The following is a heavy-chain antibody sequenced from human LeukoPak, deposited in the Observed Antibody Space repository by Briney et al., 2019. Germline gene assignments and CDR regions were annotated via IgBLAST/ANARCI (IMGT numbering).Heavy chain of an antibody. V-gene: IGHV1-2*02. CDR2: INPNSGET. CDR3: ARVLFNSGYIY. CDR1: GSTFTGAY. D-gene: IGHD3-9*01. J-gene: IGHJ1*01. Sequence: ASVRVSCKASGSTFTGAYMHWVRQAPGQGLEWMGWINPNSGETKFAQKLQGRVTLTRDTSISTLYMDLGGLTSDDTAVYYCARVLFNSGYIYWGQGSLVTVSS.